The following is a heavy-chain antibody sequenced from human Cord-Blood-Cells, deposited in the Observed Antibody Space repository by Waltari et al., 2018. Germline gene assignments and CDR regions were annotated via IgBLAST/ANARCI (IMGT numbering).Heavy chain of an antibody. CDR2: IYHSGST. J-gene: IGHJ3*02. CDR3: ARTVGATKSGAFDI. D-gene: IGHD1-26*01. Sequence: QVQLQESAPGLVKPAGTLSLTCAVSGGSHHSSNWWTWVRQPPGKGLEWIGEIYHSGSTNYNPSLKSRVTISVDKSKNQFSLKLSSVTAADTAVYYCARTVGATKSGAFDIWGQGTMVTVSS. CDR1: GGSHHSSNW. V-gene: IGHV4-4*02.